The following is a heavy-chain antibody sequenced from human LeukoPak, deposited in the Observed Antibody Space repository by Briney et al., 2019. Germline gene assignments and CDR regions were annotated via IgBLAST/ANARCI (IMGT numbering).Heavy chain of an antibody. Sequence: SETLSLTCTVSVGSIGSYFWSWIRQPAGKGLEWIGRMYTSGSTDYNPSLKSRVTMSVDTSMNHFSLKLSSVTAADTAVYYCARGYYDSSGHYYTFDYWGQGTLVTVSS. CDR1: VGSIGSYF. D-gene: IGHD3-22*01. CDR2: MYTSGST. V-gene: IGHV4-4*07. J-gene: IGHJ4*02. CDR3: ARGYYDSSGHYYTFDY.